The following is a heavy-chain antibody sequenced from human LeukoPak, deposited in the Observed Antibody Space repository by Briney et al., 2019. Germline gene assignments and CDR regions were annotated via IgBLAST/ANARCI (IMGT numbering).Heavy chain of an antibody. J-gene: IGHJ4*02. Sequence: SETLSLTCTVSGGSISSYYWTWFRQPTGKGLEWIGYIYSSGSTNYNPSLKSRVTISVDTSKNQFSLKLRSVTAADTAVYYCARDPGGYYFDYWGQGTLVTVSS. D-gene: IGHD1-26*01. CDR3: ARDPGGYYFDY. CDR1: GGSISSYY. CDR2: IYSSGST. V-gene: IGHV4-59*13.